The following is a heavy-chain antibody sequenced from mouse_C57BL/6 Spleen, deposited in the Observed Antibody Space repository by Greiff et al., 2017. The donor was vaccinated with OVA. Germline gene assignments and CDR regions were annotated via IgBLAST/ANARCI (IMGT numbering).Heavy chain of an antibody. D-gene: IGHD2-4*01. J-gene: IGHJ2*01. CDR3: ARSLIYYDYDEGYFDY. Sequence: EVKVVESGGGLVQPGGSLSLSCAASGFTFTDYYMSWVRQPPGKALEWLGFIRNKANGYTTEYSASVKGRFTISRDNSQSILYLQMNALRAEDSATYYCARSLIYYDYDEGYFDYLGQGTTLTVSS. CDR1: GFTFTDYY. V-gene: IGHV7-3*01. CDR2: IRNKANGYTT.